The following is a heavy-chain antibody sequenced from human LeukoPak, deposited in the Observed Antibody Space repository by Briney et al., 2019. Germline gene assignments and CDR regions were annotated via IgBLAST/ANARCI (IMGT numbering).Heavy chain of an antibody. V-gene: IGHV4-39*01. Sequence: SETLSLTCTVSGGSISSSSYYWGWIRQPPGKGLEWIGSIYYGGSTYYNPSLKSRVTISVDTSKNQFSLKLSSVTAADTAVYYCARSRYSSSWRFDYWGQGTLVTVSS. CDR1: GGSISSSSYY. CDR3: ARSRYSSSWRFDY. J-gene: IGHJ4*02. CDR2: IYYGGST. D-gene: IGHD6-13*01.